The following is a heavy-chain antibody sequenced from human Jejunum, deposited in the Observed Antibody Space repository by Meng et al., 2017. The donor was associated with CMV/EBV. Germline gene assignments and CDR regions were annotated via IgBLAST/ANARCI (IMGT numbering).Heavy chain of an antibody. CDR1: GFNLKSHY. Sequence: GFNLKSHYMHWVRQAPGKGLVWVSRINSDGSITVYADAVKGRFTISTYNAQSTAYLHLHGLRGDDTAVYFYVRGLYDFWSWSCCPWGQGTLVTVSS. CDR3: VRGLYDFWSWSCCP. CDR2: INSDGSIT. V-gene: IGHV3-74*01. D-gene: IGHD3-3*01. J-gene: IGHJ5*02.